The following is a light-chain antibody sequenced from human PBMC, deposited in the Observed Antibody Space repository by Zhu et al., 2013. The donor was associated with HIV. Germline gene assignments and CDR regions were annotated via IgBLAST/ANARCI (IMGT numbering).Light chain of an antibody. CDR2: GAS. CDR3: QQYGNSPRT. V-gene: IGKV4-1*01. CDR1: QSVLYNFNNKNY. J-gene: IGKJ1*01. Sequence: DIVMTQSPDSLAVSLGERATLNCKSSQSVLYNFNNKNYLAWYQQKPGQPPKLLIYGASTRDSGVPDRFSGSGSGTDFTLSITRLEPEDFAVYYCQQYGNSPRTFGQGTKVEIK.